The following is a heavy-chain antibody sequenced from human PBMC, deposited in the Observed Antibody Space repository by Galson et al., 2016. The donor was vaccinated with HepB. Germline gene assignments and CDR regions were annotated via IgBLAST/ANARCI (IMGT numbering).Heavy chain of an antibody. Sequence: SLRLSCAASGFTFSSYSMNWVRQAPGKGLEWVSYIGASSTNIYHADSVKGRFTISRDNAKKSLYLQMNSLRDEDKAVYYCARDHDDYVSSGYYHAFDYWGQGTLVTVSS. D-gene: IGHD3-22*01. V-gene: IGHV3-48*02. CDR3: ARDHDDYVSSGYYHAFDY. CDR2: IGASSTNI. J-gene: IGHJ4*02. CDR1: GFTFSSYS.